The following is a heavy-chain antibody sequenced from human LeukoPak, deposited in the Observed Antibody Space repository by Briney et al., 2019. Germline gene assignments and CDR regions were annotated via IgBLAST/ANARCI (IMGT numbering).Heavy chain of an antibody. D-gene: IGHD2-21*02. Sequence: ASVKVSCKASGYTFTSYYMHWVRQAPGQGLEWMGIINPSGGSTSYAQKFQGRVTMTRDMSTSTVYMELSSLRSEDTAVYYCARVTARGYYMDVWGKGTTVTVSS. CDR3: ARVTARGYYMDV. V-gene: IGHV1-46*01. CDR1: GYTFTSYY. J-gene: IGHJ6*03. CDR2: INPSGGST.